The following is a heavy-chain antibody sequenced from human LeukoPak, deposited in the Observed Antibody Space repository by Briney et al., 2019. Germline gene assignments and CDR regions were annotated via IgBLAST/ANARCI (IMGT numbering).Heavy chain of an antibody. CDR3: ARDPGSDSSGWYAGGFDY. Sequence: SGTLSLTCTVSGGSISSSSYYWGWIRQPPGKGLEWIGSIYYSGSTYYNPSLKSRVTISVDTSKNQFSLKLSSVTAADTAVYYCARDPGSDSSGWYAGGFDYWGQGTLVTVSS. D-gene: IGHD6-19*01. V-gene: IGHV4-39*07. J-gene: IGHJ4*02. CDR2: IYYSGST. CDR1: GGSISSSSYY.